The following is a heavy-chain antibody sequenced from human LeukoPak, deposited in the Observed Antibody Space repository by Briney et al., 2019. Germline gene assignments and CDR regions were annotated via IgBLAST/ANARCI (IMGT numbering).Heavy chain of an antibody. Sequence: ASVKVSCKASGYTFTGYYMHWVRQAPGQGLEWMGWINPNSGGTNYAQKFQGRVTMTRDTSIGTAYMELSRLRSDDTAVYYCARGPAAGSHFDYWGQGTLVTVSS. D-gene: IGHD6-13*01. CDR3: ARGPAAGSHFDY. CDR1: GYTFTGYY. CDR2: INPNSGGT. V-gene: IGHV1-2*02. J-gene: IGHJ4*02.